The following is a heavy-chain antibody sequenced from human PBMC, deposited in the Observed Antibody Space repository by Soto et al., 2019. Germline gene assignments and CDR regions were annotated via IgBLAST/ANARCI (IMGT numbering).Heavy chain of an antibody. CDR3: AREIIPLTTDWYFDL. CDR2: TYDSGST. D-gene: IGHD4-17*01. CDR1: GGSISGGGYY. V-gene: IGHV4-30-4*01. J-gene: IGHJ2*01. Sequence: QVQLQKSGPGLVKPSETLSLTCTVSGGSISGGGYYWSWIRQPPGKGLEWIGYTYDSGSTYYNPSLKSRISISIDTSKNQFSLRLTSVTAADTAVYYCAREIIPLTTDWYFDLWGRGTLVTVSS.